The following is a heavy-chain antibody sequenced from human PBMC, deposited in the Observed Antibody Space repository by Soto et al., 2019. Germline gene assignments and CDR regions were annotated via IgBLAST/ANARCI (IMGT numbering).Heavy chain of an antibody. D-gene: IGHD3-10*01. CDR1: GFTFRWFG. CDR2: ISNDGSNE. Sequence: GGSLRLSCAGSGFTFRWFGMNWVRQAPGKGLEWVARISNDGSNEYYVDSVKGRFTISRDNSKNTLYLQMDSLRAEDTAVYYCAKGPVRGIIPSYFDYWGLGTLVTVSS. J-gene: IGHJ4*02. CDR3: AKGPVRGIIPSYFDY. V-gene: IGHV3-30*18.